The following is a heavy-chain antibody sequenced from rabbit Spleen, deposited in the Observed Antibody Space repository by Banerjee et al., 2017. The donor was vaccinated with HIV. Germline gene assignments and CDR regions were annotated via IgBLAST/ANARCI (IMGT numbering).Heavy chain of an antibody. Sequence: QSLEESGGGLVQPEGSLTLTCKASGFSFSSNDYMCRVRQAPGKGLEWIACTVGGRSTFTYYASWAKGRFTISKASSTTVTLQMTSLTAADTATYFCARDTATSFSTYGMDLWGQGTLVTVS. CDR1: GFSFSSNDY. CDR3: ARDTATSFSTYGMDL. D-gene: IGHD1-1*01. J-gene: IGHJ6*01. CDR2: TVGGRSTFT. V-gene: IGHV1S40*01.